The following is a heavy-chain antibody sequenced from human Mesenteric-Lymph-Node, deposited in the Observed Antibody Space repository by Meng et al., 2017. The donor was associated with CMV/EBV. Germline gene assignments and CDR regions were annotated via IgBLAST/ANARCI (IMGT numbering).Heavy chain of an antibody. CDR3: AKHGIRTSSYYYYYGMDV. CDR2: INRDGSST. Sequence: GESLKISCVASGFTFSSYWMHWVRQAPGKGLVWVSRINRDGSSTSYADSVKGRFTISRDNAKNTLYLQMNSLRAEDTAVYYCAKHGIRTSSYYYYYGMDVWGQGTTVTVSS. D-gene: IGHD2-2*01. CDR1: GFTFSSYW. V-gene: IGHV3-74*01. J-gene: IGHJ6*02.